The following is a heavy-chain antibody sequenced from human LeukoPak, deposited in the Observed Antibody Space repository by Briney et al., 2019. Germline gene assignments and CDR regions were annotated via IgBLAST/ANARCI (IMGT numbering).Heavy chain of an antibody. D-gene: IGHD1-26*01. CDR1: GFTFSSYS. CDR2: IKQDGSEK. Sequence: AGGSLRLSCAASGFTFSSYSMTWVRQAPGKGLEWVANIKQDGSEKYYVDSVKGRSTISRDNAKNSLYLQMNNLRAEDTAVYYCARTSPYSGSYLVRDAFDIWGQGTMVTVSS. CDR3: ARTSPYSGSYLVRDAFDI. J-gene: IGHJ3*02. V-gene: IGHV3-7*01.